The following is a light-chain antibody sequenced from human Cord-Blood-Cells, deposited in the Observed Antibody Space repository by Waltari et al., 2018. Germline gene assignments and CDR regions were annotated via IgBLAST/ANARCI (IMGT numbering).Light chain of an antibody. CDR1: SGHSSYA. Sequence: PSASASLGASVKLTCTLSSGHSSYAIAWHQQQPEKGPRYLMKLNSDGSHSKGDGIPDRFSGSSSGAERYLTISSLQSEDEADYYCQTWGTGVVVFGGGTKLTVL. CDR2: LNSDGSH. J-gene: IGLJ2*01. CDR3: QTWGTGVVV. V-gene: IGLV4-69*01.